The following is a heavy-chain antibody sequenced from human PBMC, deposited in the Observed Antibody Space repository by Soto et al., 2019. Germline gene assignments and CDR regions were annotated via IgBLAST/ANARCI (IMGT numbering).Heavy chain of an antibody. CDR2: ISYDGSNK. CDR3: ARDQYLAYCGGDCLNAFDI. J-gene: IGHJ3*02. Sequence: PGGSLRLSCAASGFTFSSYAMHWVRQAPGKGLEWVAVISYDGSNKYYADSVKGRFTISRDNSKNTLYLQMNSLRAEDTAVYYCARDQYLAYCGGDCLNAFDIWGQGTMVTVSS. CDR1: GFTFSSYA. V-gene: IGHV3-30-3*01. D-gene: IGHD2-21*02.